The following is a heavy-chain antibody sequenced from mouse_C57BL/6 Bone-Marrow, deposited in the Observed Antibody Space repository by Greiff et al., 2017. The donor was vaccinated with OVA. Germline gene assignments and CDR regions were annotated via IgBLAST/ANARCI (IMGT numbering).Heavy chain of an antibody. D-gene: IGHD2-5*01. CDR1: GFSLTSYA. Sequence: VQLQESGPGLVAPSQSLSITCTVSGFSLTSYAISWVRQPPGKGLEWLGVIWTGGGTNYNSALKSRLSISKDNSKSQVFLKMNSLQTDDTARYYGARNWDYSNYGYFDVWGTGTTVTVSS. CDR3: ARNWDYSNYGYFDV. J-gene: IGHJ1*03. CDR2: IWTGGGT. V-gene: IGHV2-9-1*01.